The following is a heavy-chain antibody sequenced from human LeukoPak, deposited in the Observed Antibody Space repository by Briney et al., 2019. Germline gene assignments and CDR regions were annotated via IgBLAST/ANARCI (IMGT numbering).Heavy chain of an antibody. J-gene: IGHJ5*02. D-gene: IGHD2-15*01. Sequence: ASVKVSCMTSRDSFTGYYMHWVRQAPGQGLEWMGWINPNTGGTNYAQRFQGRVTMTRDTSISTVYMELSRLRSDDTAVYYCAREDGRGTNCFRGGWFAPWGQGTLVTVS. CDR3: AREDGRGTNCFRGGWFAP. CDR1: RDSFTGYY. V-gene: IGHV1-2*02. CDR2: INPNTGGT.